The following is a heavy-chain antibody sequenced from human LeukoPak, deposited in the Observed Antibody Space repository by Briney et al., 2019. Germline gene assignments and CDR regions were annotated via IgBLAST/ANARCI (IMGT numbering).Heavy chain of an antibody. Sequence: GGSLRLSCAASGFTFSSYGMTWVRQAPGKGLEWVSAIGPGGGDTYYADSVKGRFTISRDNSMNTLYLQMNSLRAEDTAVYYCAKDIKKGSYWGQGTLVTVSS. CDR3: AKDIKKGSY. J-gene: IGHJ4*02. CDR2: IGPGGGDT. V-gene: IGHV3-23*01. CDR1: GFTFSSYG. D-gene: IGHD3-10*01.